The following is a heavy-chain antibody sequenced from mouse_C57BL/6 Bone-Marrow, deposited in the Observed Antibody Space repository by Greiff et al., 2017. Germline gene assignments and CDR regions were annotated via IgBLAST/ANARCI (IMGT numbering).Heavy chain of an antibody. CDR3: ARGGVFAY. Sequence: QVQLKQPGAELVKPGASVKMSCKASGYTFTSYWITWVKQRPGPGLEWIGDIYTGSGSTYYNEKFKSQATLTVDASASTAYMQLSSMTSEVAAVYYCARGGVFAYWGQGTLVTGSA. V-gene: IGHV1-55*01. J-gene: IGHJ3*01. CDR1: GYTFTSYW. CDR2: IYTGSGST.